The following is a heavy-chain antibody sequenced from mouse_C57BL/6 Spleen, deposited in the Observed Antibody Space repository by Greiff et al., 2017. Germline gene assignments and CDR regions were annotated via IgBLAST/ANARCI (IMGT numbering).Heavy chain of an antibody. Sequence: DVMLVESGEGLVKPGGSLKLSCAASGFTFSSYAMSWVRQTPGKRLEWVAYISSGGDYIYYADTVKGRFTISRDNARNTLYLQMSSLKSEDTAMYYCTRGSYYGNYGYFDVWGTGTTVTVSS. CDR1: GFTFSSYA. V-gene: IGHV5-9-1*02. CDR3: TRGSYYGNYGYFDV. CDR2: ISSGGDYI. D-gene: IGHD2-10*01. J-gene: IGHJ1*03.